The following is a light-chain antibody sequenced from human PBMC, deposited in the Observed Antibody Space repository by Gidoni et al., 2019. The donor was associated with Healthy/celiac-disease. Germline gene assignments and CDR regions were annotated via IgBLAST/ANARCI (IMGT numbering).Light chain of an antibody. CDR1: QSISSW. CDR3: QQYNSYSLT. Sequence: DIQMTHSPSTLSASVGDRVTITCRASQSISSWLAWYQQKPGKAPKLLIYKASSLESGVPSRFSGSGSGTEFTLTISSLQPDDFATYYCQQYNSYSLTFGPGTKVEIK. V-gene: IGKV1-5*03. CDR2: KAS. J-gene: IGKJ3*01.